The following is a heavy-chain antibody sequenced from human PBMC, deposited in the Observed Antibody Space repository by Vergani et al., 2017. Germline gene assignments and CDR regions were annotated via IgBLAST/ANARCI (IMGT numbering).Heavy chain of an antibody. CDR2: IRHDGIT. D-gene: IGHD2-8*01. J-gene: IGHJ4*02. CDR1: GGSFNDYW. Sequence: QAQLQQWGAGLLKPSETLSLTCAIYGGSFNDYWWTWIRQPPGKGLEWIGEIRHDGITHYSPSLKSRVTISIDTSTHQFSLNLRSVTAADTAVYYCAIEGYCTNGVCFTLFDVWGQGALVTVSS. CDR3: AIEGYCTNGVCFTLFDV. V-gene: IGHV4-34*01.